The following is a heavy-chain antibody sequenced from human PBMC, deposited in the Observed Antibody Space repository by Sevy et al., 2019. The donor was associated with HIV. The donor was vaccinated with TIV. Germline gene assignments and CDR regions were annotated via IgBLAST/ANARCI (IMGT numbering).Heavy chain of an antibody. CDR3: ARVSAGVVGQNWFDP. Sequence: SETLSLTCTVSGGSISSSYWTWIRQPPGKGLEWIGYKHYSGNTNYNPSLKSRVTISVDASKNQFSLRLSSVTAADTAIYYFARVSAGVVGQNWFDPWGQGTLVTVSS. J-gene: IGHJ5*02. CDR2: KHYSGNT. V-gene: IGHV4-59*01. D-gene: IGHD1-26*01. CDR1: GGSISSSY.